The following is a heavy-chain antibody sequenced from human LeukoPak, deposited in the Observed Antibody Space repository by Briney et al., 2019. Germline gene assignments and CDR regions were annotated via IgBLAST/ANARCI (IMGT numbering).Heavy chain of an antibody. CDR2: IYPGDSDT. V-gene: IGHV5-51*01. D-gene: IGHD2-2*01. J-gene: IGHJ4*02. Sequence: PGESLKISCKGSGYSFTSYWIGWVRQMPGKGLEWMGIIYPGDSDTRYSPSFQGQVTISADKSISTAYLQWSSLKASDTAMYYCARRMGYCSSTSRPYYFDYWGQGTLVTASS. CDR3: ARRMGYCSSTSRPYYFDY. CDR1: GYSFTSYW.